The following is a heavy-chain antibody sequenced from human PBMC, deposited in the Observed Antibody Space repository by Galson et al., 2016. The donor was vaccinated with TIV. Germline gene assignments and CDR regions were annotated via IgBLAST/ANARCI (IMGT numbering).Heavy chain of an antibody. J-gene: IGHJ3*02. CDR2: ISGSGSIT. V-gene: IGHV3-23*01. CDR1: GFTFDYFA. D-gene: IGHD4-23*01. CDR3: AKRKNYGGDAFEN. Sequence: SLRLSCAASGFTFDYFAMSWVRQAPGKGLEWVSGISGSGSITYFAGSVKGRFSISRDNSKNTLYLQLHSLRVEDTAVYYCAKRKNYGGDAFENWGLGTMVTVSS.